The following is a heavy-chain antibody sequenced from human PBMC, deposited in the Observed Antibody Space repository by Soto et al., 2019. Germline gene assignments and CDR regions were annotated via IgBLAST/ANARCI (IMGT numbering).Heavy chain of an antibody. CDR1: GFTFSNAW. CDR3: TTDRLLWFGELDY. D-gene: IGHD3-10*01. J-gene: IGHJ4*02. Sequence: GGSLRLSCAASGFTFSNAWMSWVRQAPGKGLEWVGRIKSKTDGGTTDYAAPVKGRFTISRDDSKNTLYLQMNSLKTEDTAVYYCTTDRLLWFGELDYWGQGTLVIVSS. CDR2: IKSKTDGGTT. V-gene: IGHV3-15*01.